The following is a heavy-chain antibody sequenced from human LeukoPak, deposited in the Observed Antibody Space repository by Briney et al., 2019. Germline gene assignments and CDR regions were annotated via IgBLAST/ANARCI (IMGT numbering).Heavy chain of an antibody. CDR1: GFTFSSYD. CDR3: ARAPLDCSGGSCSYYFDY. CDR2: IGTAGDT. J-gene: IGHJ4*02. Sequence: GGSLRLSSAASGFTFSSYDMHWVRQATGKGLEWVSAIGTAGDTYYPGSVKGRFTISRENAKNSLYLQMNSLRAGDTAVYYCARAPLDCSGGSCSYYFDYWGQGTLVTVSS. D-gene: IGHD2-15*01. V-gene: IGHV3-13*01.